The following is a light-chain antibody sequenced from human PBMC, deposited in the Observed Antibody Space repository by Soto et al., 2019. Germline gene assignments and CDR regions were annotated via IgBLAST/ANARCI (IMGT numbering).Light chain of an antibody. Sequence: EIVLTQSPGTPSLSPGERATPSCRASQSVSSSYLAWYQQKPGQAPRLLIYGASSRATGIPDRFSGSGSGTDFTLTISRLEPEDFAVYYCQQYGSSSWTFGQGTKVDIK. CDR1: QSVSSSY. CDR2: GAS. CDR3: QQYGSSSWT. V-gene: IGKV3-20*01. J-gene: IGKJ1*01.